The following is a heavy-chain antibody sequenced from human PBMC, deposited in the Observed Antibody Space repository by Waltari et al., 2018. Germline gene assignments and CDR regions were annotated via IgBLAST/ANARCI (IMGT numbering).Heavy chain of an antibody. D-gene: IGHD6-19*01. CDR1: GFTFSSYS. Sequence: EVQMVESGGGLVKPGGSLRLSCAAYGFTFSSYSMHWVRQAPGKGLEWVSSISSSSSYIYYAYSVKGRFTISRDNAKNSRYLQMNSLRAEDTAVYYCARDLGAVAGTGYWGQGTLVTVSS. V-gene: IGHV3-21*01. CDR2: ISSSSSYI. J-gene: IGHJ4*02. CDR3: ARDLGAVAGTGY.